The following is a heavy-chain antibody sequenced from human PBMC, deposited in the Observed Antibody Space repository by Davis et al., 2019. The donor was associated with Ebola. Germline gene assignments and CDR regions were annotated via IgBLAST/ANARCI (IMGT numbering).Heavy chain of an antibody. V-gene: IGHV1-18*01. D-gene: IGHD2-21*02. J-gene: IGHJ5*02. Sequence: ASVKVSCKASGYTFTSYGISWVRQAPGQELEWMGWISAYNGNTNYAQKLQGRVTMTTDTSTSTAYMELRSLRSDDTAVYYCARAYCGGDCYSGWFDPWGQGTLVTVSS. CDR3: ARAYCGGDCYSGWFDP. CDR1: GYTFTSYG. CDR2: ISAYNGNT.